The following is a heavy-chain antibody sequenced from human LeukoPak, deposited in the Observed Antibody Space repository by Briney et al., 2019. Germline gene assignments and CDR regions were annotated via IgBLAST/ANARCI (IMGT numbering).Heavy chain of an antibody. D-gene: IGHD3-16*01. J-gene: IGHJ4*02. CDR2: IHYTGRT. CDR1: GGSISSDTSH. V-gene: IGHV4-39*07. CDR3: GRTWGYYFDY. Sequence: SETLSLTCTVSGGSISSDTSHWGWIRQPPGKGLEWIGSIHYTGRTYYNPSLKSRVTISVDTSKSQFSLKLPSVTAADTAVYYCGRTWGYYFDYWGQGTLVTVSS.